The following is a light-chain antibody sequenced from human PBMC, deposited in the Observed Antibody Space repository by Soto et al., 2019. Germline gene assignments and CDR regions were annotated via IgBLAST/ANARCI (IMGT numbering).Light chain of an antibody. V-gene: IGLV1-44*01. CDR2: SNN. CDR1: SSNIGSNT. J-gene: IGLJ3*02. Sequence: QSVLTQPPSASGTPGQSVTVSCSGSSSNIGSNTVTWYQQLPGTPPILLLYSNNLRSSGVPDRFSGSRSGTSASLAITGLQTGDEADYYCGTWDSSLTAGCWVFGGGTKVTVL. CDR3: GTWDSSLTAGCWV.